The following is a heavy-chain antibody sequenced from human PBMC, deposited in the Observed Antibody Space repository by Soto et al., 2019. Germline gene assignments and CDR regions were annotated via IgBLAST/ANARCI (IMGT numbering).Heavy chain of an antibody. CDR3: ARENEQWVAADN. Sequence: GSLRLSCAASGFTFSDYYMSWIRQAPGKGLEWVSYITSSGSTIYYADSVKGRFTISRDNAKNSLYLQMNSLRAEDTAVYYCARENEQWVAADNWGQGTLVTVSS. J-gene: IGHJ4*02. CDR2: ITSSGSTI. D-gene: IGHD6-19*01. CDR1: GFTFSDYY. V-gene: IGHV3-11*01.